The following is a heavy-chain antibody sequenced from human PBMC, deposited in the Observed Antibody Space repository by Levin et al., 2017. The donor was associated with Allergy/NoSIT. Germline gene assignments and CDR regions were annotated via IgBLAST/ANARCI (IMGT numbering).Heavy chain of an antibody. J-gene: IGHJ4*02. CDR3: ARMGDTAMVDPFDY. D-gene: IGHD5-18*01. V-gene: IGHV4-59*01. CDR2: IYSSGST. Sequence: KGLEWIGYIYSSGSTNYNPSLKSRVTISVDTSKSQFSLKLTSVTAADTAVYYCARMGDTAMVDPFDYWGQGTLVTVSS.